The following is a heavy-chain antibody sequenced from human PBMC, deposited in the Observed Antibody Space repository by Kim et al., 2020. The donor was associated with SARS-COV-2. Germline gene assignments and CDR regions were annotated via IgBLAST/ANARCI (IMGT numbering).Heavy chain of an antibody. CDR1: GGSFSGYY. D-gene: IGHD3-3*01. CDR2: IDHSGSA. CDR3: ARYDF. J-gene: IGHJ4*02. V-gene: IGHV4-34*01. Sequence: SETLSLTCAVSGGSFSGYYWTWIRQPPGKGLAWIGDIDHSGSANYHPSLKSRVTISADTSNNQFSLKMNSLTAADTAIYYCARYDFWSRGTLVTFSS.